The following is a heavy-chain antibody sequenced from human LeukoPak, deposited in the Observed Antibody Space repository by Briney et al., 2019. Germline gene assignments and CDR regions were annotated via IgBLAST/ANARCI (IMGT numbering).Heavy chain of an antibody. CDR1: GGSISSYY. CDR3: ARSLGELSLYSFDY. D-gene: IGHD3-16*02. J-gene: IGHJ4*02. V-gene: IGHV4-4*07. Sequence: PSETLSLTCTVSGGSISSYYWSWIRQPAGKGLEWIGRIYTSGNTNYNPSLKSRVTISVDTSKTQFSLKLSSVTAADTAVYYCARSLGELSLYSFDYWGQGTLVTVSS. CDR2: IYTSGNT.